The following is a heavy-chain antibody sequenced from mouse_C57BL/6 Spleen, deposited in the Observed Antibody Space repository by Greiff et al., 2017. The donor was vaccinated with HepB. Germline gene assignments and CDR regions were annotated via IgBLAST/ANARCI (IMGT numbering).Heavy chain of an antibody. V-gene: IGHV5-17*01. CDR2: ISSGSSTL. CDR1: GFTFSDYG. J-gene: IGHJ3*01. CDR3: ARPGDYDVFAY. D-gene: IGHD2-4*01. Sequence: EVMLVESGGGLVKPGGSLKLSCAASGFTFSDYGMHWVRQAPEKGLEWVAYISSGSSTLYYADTVKGRFTISRDNAKNTLFLQMTSLRSEDTAMYYCARPGDYDVFAYWGQGTLVTVSA.